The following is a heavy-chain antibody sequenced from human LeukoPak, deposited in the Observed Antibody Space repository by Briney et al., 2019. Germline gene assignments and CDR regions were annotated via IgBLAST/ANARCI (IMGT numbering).Heavy chain of an antibody. Sequence: PGGSLRLSCAASGFTFDDYAMHWVRQAPGKGLEWVSGISWNSGSIGYADSVKGRFTISRDNAKNSLYLQMNSLRAEDTAVYYCAKDLRSTSYYFDYWGQGTLVTVSS. CDR2: ISWNSGSI. J-gene: IGHJ4*02. V-gene: IGHV3-9*01. CDR3: AKDLRSTSYYFDY. D-gene: IGHD3-3*01. CDR1: GFTFDDYA.